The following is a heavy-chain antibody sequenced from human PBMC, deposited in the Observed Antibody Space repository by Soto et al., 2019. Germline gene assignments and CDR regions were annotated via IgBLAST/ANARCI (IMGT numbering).Heavy chain of an antibody. CDR2: IWYDGSNK. CDR3: ASSVSSWLDYFDY. J-gene: IGHJ4*02. V-gene: IGHV3-33*01. Sequence: PGGSLRLSCAASGFTFSSYGMHWVRQAPGKGLEWVAVIWYDGSNKYYADSVKGRFTISRDNSKNTLYLQMNSLRAEDTAVYYCASSVSSWLDYFDYWGQGTLVTVSS. CDR1: GFTFSSYG. D-gene: IGHD6-13*01.